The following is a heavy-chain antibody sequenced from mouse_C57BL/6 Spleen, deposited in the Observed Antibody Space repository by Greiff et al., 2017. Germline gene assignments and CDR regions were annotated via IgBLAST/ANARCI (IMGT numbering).Heavy chain of an antibody. Sequence: VQLQQSGPELVKPGASVKISCKASGYTFTDYYMNWVKQSPGKSLEWIGDINPNNGGTSYTQKFKGKATLTVDKSSSTAYMELRSLTSEDSAVYYCAREIYYDPAWFAYWGQGTLVTVSA. CDR2: INPNNGGT. CDR3: AREIYYDPAWFAY. V-gene: IGHV1-26*01. CDR1: GYTFTDYY. D-gene: IGHD2-4*01. J-gene: IGHJ3*01.